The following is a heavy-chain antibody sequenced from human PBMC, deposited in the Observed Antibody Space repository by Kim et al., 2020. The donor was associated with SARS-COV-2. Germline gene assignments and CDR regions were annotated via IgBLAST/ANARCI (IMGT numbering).Heavy chain of an antibody. CDR1: GFTFSSYS. J-gene: IGHJ6*02. CDR2: ISSSSTI. Sequence: GGSLRLSCAASGFTFSSYSMNWVRQAPGKGLEWVSYISSSSTIYYADSVKGRFTISRDNAKNSLYLQMNSLRDEDTAVYYCARVGRYYYYYGMDVWGQGTTVTVSS. D-gene: IGHD3-16*01. V-gene: IGHV3-48*02. CDR3: ARVGRYYYYYGMDV.